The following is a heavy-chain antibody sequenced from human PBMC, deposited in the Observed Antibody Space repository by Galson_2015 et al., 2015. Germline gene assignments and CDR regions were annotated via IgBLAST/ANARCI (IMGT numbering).Heavy chain of an antibody. CDR2: ISASGGTT. D-gene: IGHD3-22*01. Sequence: SLRLSCAASGFTLSGYVMSWVRQAPGKGLEWVSSISASGGTTDYTDSVKGRFTISRDNSKDTLYLQMTSLRAEDTAVYYCARDRDGNRYYNDWGQGTLVTVSS. CDR3: ARDRDGNRYYND. CDR1: GFTLSGYV. J-gene: IGHJ4*02. V-gene: IGHV3-23*01.